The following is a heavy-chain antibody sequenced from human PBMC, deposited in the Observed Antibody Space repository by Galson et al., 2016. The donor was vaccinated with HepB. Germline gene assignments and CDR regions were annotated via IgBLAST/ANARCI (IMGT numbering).Heavy chain of an antibody. CDR1: GFTFSSYS. CDR3: ARELVRSAFDL. CDR2: ISSSSSTI. V-gene: IGHV3-48*02. Sequence: SLRLSCAASGFTFSSYSMNWVRQAPGKGLEWVSYISSSSSTIYYAESVMGRFTSSRDNADNSVYLQMNSLRDDDTAVYYCARELVRSAFDLWGQGTMVTVSS. D-gene: IGHD4/OR15-4a*01. J-gene: IGHJ3*01.